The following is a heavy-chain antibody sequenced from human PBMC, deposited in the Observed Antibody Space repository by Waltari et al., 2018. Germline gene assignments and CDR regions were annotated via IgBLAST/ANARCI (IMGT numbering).Heavy chain of an antibody. CDR3: ARQGGSGSDKDFDY. CDR1: GGSISSSSYY. Sequence: QLQLQESGPGLVKPSETLSLTCTVSGGSISSSSYYWGWIRQPPGKGLEWIGSIYYSGSTYYNPSLKSRVTISVDTSKNQFSLKLSSVTAADTAVYYCARQGGSGSDKDFDYWGQGTLVTVSS. V-gene: IGHV4-39*01. D-gene: IGHD3-10*01. J-gene: IGHJ4*02. CDR2: IYYSGST.